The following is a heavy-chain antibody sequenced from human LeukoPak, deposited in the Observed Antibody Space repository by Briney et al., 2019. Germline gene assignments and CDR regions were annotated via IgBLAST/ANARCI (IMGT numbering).Heavy chain of an antibody. D-gene: IGHD3-10*01. CDR3: ARRKGYYYGSGRPYNWFDP. J-gene: IGHJ5*02. CDR2: INHSGST. V-gene: IGHV4-34*01. Sequence: RSSETLSLTCAVYGGSFSGYYWSWIRQPPGKGLEWIGEINHSGSTNYNPSLKSRVTISVDTSKNQFSLKLSSVTAADTAVYYCARRKGYYYGSGRPYNWFDPWGQGTLVTVSS. CDR1: GGSFSGYY.